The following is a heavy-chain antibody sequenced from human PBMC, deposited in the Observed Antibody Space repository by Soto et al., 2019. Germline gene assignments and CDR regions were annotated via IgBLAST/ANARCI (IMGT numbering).Heavy chain of an antibody. D-gene: IGHD5-12*01. CDR2: IKDGGVT. V-gene: IGHV4-34*01. CDR3: ARGQEGIVATH. J-gene: IGHJ4*02. CDR1: GGSLTGYY. Sequence: QVHLQQWGAGLLKPSETLSLTCAVNGGSLTGYYWSWIRQPPGKGREWIGEIKDGGVTNYSPSLKGRVTMSADTSKKQFSLKLSSVIAADTAVYYCARGQEGIVATHWDQGTLVTVSS.